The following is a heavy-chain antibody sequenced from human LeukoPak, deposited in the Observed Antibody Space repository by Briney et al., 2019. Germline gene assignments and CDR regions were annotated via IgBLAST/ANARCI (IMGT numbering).Heavy chain of an antibody. D-gene: IGHD3-22*01. J-gene: IGHJ4*02. CDR1: GFTFSSYA. CDR2: ISGSGGST. V-gene: IGHV3-23*01. CDR3: AKDVGDYYDSSGPEGY. Sequence: GGSLRPSCAASGFTFSSYAMSWVRQAPGKGLEWVSAISGSGGSTYYADSVKGRFTISRDNSKNTLYLQMNSLRAEDTAVYYCAKDVGDYYDSSGPEGYWGQGTLVTVSS.